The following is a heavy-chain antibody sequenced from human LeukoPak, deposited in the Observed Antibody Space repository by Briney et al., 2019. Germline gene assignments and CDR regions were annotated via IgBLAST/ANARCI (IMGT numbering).Heavy chain of an antibody. CDR2: ISPSGGST. D-gene: IGHD5-24*01. Sequence: ASVKVSCTASGYTFTSHGISWVRQAPGQGLEWMGVISPSGGSTTYAQKFQGRVTLTRDMSTSTDYLELSSLRSEDTAVYYCARDNSVRDEAWWFNPWGQGTLVTVSS. V-gene: IGHV1-46*01. CDR3: ARDNSVRDEAWWFNP. J-gene: IGHJ5*02. CDR1: GYTFTSHG.